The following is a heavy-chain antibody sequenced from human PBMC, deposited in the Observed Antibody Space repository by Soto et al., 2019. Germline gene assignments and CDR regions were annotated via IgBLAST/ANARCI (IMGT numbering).Heavy chain of an antibody. D-gene: IGHD6-13*01. CDR2: ISSSSNTI. Sequence: PGGSLRLSCAASGFSFSTYSMNWVRQAPGEGLEWISYISSSSNTIYYADSVKGRFTISRDNAKNPLYLQMNSLRAEDTAVYYCALRAGPLGGQGTLVTVSS. J-gene: IGHJ4*02. CDR1: GFSFSTYS. CDR3: ALRAGPL. V-gene: IGHV3-48*01.